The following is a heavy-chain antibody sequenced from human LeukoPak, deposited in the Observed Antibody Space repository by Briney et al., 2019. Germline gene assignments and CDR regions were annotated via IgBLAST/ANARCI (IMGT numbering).Heavy chain of an antibody. V-gene: IGHV4-30-2*01. CDR3: ARQLEWELYFDY. CDR1: GGSISSGGYY. J-gene: IGHJ4*02. D-gene: IGHD1-26*01. Sequence: SETLSLTCTVSGGSISSGGYYWSWIRQPPGKGLEWIGYIYHSGSTYYNPSLKSRVTISVDRSKNQFSLKLSSVTAADTAVYYCARQLEWELYFDYWGQGTLVTVSS. CDR2: IYHSGST.